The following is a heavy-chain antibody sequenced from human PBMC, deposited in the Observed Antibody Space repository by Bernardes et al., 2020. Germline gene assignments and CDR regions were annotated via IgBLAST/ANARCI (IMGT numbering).Heavy chain of an antibody. CDR2: ISGSGGST. J-gene: IGHJ2*01. D-gene: IGHD2-15*01. CDR3: AKEGVVVVSWIDRYCDL. Sequence: GGSLRLSCAASGFTFSSYAMSWVRQAPGKGLEWVSAISGSGGSTYYADSVKGRFTISRDNSKNTLYLQMNSLRAEDTAVYYCAKEGVVVVSWIDRYCDLWGRGTLVTVAS. CDR1: GFTFSSYA. V-gene: IGHV3-23*01.